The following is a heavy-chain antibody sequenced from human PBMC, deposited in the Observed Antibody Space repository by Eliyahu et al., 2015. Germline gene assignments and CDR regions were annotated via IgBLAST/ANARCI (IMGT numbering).Heavy chain of an antibody. J-gene: IGHJ4*02. Sequence: QVQLVQSGAEVKKPGASVKVXCKASXYTFTXXXINWVRXATGQGLXWMGWMNPNSGNTGYAQKFQGRVTMTRNTSISTAYMELSSLRSEDTAVYYCARDVDTAMVGASYWGQGTLVTVSS. CDR2: MNPNSGNT. CDR1: XYTFTXXX. CDR3: ARDVDTAMVGASY. V-gene: IGHV1-8*01. D-gene: IGHD5-18*01.